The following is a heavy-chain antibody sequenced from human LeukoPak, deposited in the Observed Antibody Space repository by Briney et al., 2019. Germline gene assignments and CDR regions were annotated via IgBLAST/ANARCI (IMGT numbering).Heavy chain of an antibody. J-gene: IGHJ5*02. CDR3: ARAVDYNWFDP. Sequence: SSETLSFTCTVSGGSTSSGDYYWSWIRQPPGKGLEWIGYIYYSGSTYYNPSLKSRVTISVDTSKNQFSLKLSSVTAADTAVYYCARAVDYNWFDPWGQGTLVTASS. D-gene: IGHD4/OR15-4a*01. CDR1: GGSTSSGDYY. V-gene: IGHV4-30-4*01. CDR2: IYYSGST.